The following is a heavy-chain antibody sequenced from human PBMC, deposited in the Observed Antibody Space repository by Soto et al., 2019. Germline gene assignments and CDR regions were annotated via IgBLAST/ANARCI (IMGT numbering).Heavy chain of an antibody. CDR2: ISAYNGNT. V-gene: IGHV1-18*01. CDR3: ARLQPKSPPWDYFDY. J-gene: IGHJ4*02. CDR1: GYTFTSYG. Sequence: GASVKVSCKASGYTFTSYGISWVRQAPGQGLEWMGWISAYNGNTNYAQKLQGRVTMTTDTSTSTAYMELRSLRSDDTAVYYCARLQPKSPPWDYFDYWGQGTLVTVSS. D-gene: IGHD1-1*01.